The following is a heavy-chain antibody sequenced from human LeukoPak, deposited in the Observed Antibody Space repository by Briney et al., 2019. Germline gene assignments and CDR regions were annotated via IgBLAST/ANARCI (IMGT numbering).Heavy chain of an antibody. D-gene: IGHD3-22*01. J-gene: IGHJ4*02. CDR2: IYYSGST. CDR1: GGSISSSSYY. V-gene: IGHV4-39*01. CDR3: ARGPRITMIVVVD. Sequence: PSETLSLTCTVSGGSISSSSYYWGWIRQPPGKGLEWIGSIYYSGSTYYNPSLKSRVHISVDTSKNQFSLKLSSVTAADTAVYYCARGPRITMIVVVDWGQGTLVTVSS.